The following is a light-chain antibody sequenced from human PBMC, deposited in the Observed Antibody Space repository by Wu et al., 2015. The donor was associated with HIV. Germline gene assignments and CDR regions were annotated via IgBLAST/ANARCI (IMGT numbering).Light chain of an antibody. V-gene: IGKV1-39*01. CDR1: QTISTH. CDR2: DGS. J-gene: IGKJ1*01. Sequence: QMTQSPSSLSASVGDRVTITCRASQTISTHLNWYQQKPGKAPQLLIYDGSTLQNGVPSRFSGSGSGTDFTLIISTVQPEDFATYYCQQSYTLLWTFGQRDQGG. CDR3: QQSYTLLWT.